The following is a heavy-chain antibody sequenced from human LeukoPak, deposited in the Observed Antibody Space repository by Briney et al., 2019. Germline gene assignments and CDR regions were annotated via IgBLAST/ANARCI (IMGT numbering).Heavy chain of an antibody. CDR3: AKADRDIVVVPDYYMDV. D-gene: IGHD2-2*01. J-gene: IGHJ6*03. V-gene: IGHV3-23*01. CDR2: ISPSGDIL. CDR1: GFTFSSHG. Sequence: PGGSLRLSCAASGFTFSSHGMNWVRQAPGKGLEWVSGISPSGDILYYADSVKGRFTISRDNSKNTLYLQMNSLRAEDTAVYYCAKADRDIVVVPDYYMDVWGKGTTVTVSS.